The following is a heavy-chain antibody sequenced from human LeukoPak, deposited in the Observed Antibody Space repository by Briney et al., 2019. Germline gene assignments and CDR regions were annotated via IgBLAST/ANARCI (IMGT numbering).Heavy chain of an antibody. CDR2: IKQNGSEK. V-gene: IGHV3-7*01. J-gene: IGHJ6*03. CDR1: GFTFSSYW. D-gene: IGHD6-6*01. Sequence: GGSLRLSCAASGFTFSSYWMSWVRQAPGKGLEWVANIKQNGSEKYYVDSVKGRFTISRDNAKNSLYLQMNSLRAEDTAVYYCARDRLSIAARPSLTDWKASHYYYYYMDVWGKGTTVTVSS. CDR3: ARDRLSIAARPSLTDWKASHYYYYYMDV.